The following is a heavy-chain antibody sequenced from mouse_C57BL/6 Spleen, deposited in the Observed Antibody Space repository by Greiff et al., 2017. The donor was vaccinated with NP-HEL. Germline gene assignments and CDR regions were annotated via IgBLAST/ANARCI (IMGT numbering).Heavy chain of an antibody. CDR3: AREAYYSNYYYAMDY. J-gene: IGHJ4*01. CDR2: ISYDGSN. D-gene: IGHD2-5*01. V-gene: IGHV3-6*01. CDR1: GYSITSGYY. Sequence: DVKLQESGPGLVKPSQSLSLTCSVTGYSITSGYYWNWIRQFPGNKLEWMGYISYDGSNNYNPSLKNRISITRDTSKNQFFLKLNSVTTEDTATYYCAREAYYSNYYYAMDYWGQGTSVTVSS.